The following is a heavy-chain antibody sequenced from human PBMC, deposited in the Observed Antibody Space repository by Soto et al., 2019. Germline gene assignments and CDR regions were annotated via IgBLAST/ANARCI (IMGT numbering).Heavy chain of an antibody. J-gene: IGHJ6*02. D-gene: IGHD3-10*01. CDR1: GFTFSSYS. Sequence: EVQLVESGGGLVQPGGSLRLSCAASGFTFSSYSMNWVRQAPGKGLEWVSYISSSSSTIYYADSVKGRFTISRDNAKNSLYLPMNCLGAEDTAVYYCAGDRAFTVVPMDVWGQGTPVTVSS. CDR2: ISSSSSTI. CDR3: AGDRAFTVVPMDV. V-gene: IGHV3-48*01.